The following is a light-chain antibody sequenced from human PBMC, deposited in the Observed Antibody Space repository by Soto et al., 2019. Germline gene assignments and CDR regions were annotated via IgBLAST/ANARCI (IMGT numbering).Light chain of an antibody. Sequence: EIVLTQSPGTLSLSPGERATLSCRASQSVSSNNLAWYHQKPGQPPRLLIYGASSRATGIPDRFSGSGSGTDFTLTISRLEPDDFAVYYCQQYDNSITLGQGTRLEIE. J-gene: IGKJ5*01. CDR1: QSVSSNN. CDR2: GAS. CDR3: QQYDNSIT. V-gene: IGKV3-20*01.